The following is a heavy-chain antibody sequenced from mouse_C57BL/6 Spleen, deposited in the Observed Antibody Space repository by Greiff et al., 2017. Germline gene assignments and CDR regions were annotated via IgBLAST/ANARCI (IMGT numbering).Heavy chain of an antibody. CDR1: GFSFNTYA. CDR3: VGRDLAY. J-gene: IGHJ4*01. V-gene: IGHV10-1*01. D-gene: IGHD6-1*01. Sequence: EVQRVESGGGLVQPKGSLKLSCAASGFSFNTYAMNWVRQAPGQGLEWVARIRSNSNNYATYYADSVKDRFTISRVDSESMLYLQKNNMKTEDTAMYCCVGRDLAYWGQGTSVTVSS. CDR2: IRSNSNNYAT.